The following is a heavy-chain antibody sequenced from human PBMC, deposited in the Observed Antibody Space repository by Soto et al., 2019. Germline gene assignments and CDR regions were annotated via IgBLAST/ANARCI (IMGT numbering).Heavy chain of an antibody. V-gene: IGHV3-21*01. D-gene: IGHD3-10*01. CDR1: GFTFSSYS. Sequence: GGSLRLSXAASGFTFSSYSMNWVRQAPGKGLEWVSSISSSSSYIYYADSVKGRFTISRDNAKNSLYLQMNSLRAEDTAVYYCAPIWFGDPRDDYWGQGTLVTVSS. CDR3: APIWFGDPRDDY. CDR2: ISSSSSYI. J-gene: IGHJ4*02.